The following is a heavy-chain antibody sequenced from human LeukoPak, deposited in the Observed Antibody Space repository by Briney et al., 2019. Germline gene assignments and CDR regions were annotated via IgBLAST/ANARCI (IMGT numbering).Heavy chain of an antibody. Sequence: PGGSLRLSCAASGFTFSGSAMHWVRQASGKGLEWVGRIRSKANSYATAYAASVKGRFTISRDDSKNTAYLQMNSLKTEDTAIYYCTRTWPGNTCFNFWGQGTLVTVSS. CDR1: GFTFSGSA. V-gene: IGHV3-73*01. CDR3: TRTWPGNTCFNF. CDR2: IRSKANSYAT. J-gene: IGHJ4*02.